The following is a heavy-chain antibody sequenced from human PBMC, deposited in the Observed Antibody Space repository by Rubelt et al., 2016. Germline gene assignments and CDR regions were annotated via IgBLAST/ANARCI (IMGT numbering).Heavy chain of an antibody. J-gene: IGHJ5*02. CDR1: GFSFSSCA. CDR2: ISYDGKKK. V-gene: IGHV3-30*04. Sequence: VQLVESRGGLVQPGGSLRLSCVASGFSFSSCAMPWVRPAPGKGRAWVAVISYDGKKKFHAESGKGRFNNTQEKSQNTVFLQMNSQGAEDRAVYYCANRVAPWGQGTLVSVSS. CDR3: ANRVAP.